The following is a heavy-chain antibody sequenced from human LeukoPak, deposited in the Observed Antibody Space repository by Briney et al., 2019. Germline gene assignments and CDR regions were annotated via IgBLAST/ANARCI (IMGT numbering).Heavy chain of an antibody. CDR2: INSGGAI. J-gene: IGHJ6*02. CDR1: GFTFSDYA. CDR3: AKSPSPYYYYGMDV. V-gene: IGHV3-23*01. Sequence: GGSLRLSCAASGFTFSDYAMTWVRQAPGKGLEWVSTINSGGAINYADSVKGRFTISRDNPKNTLYLQMNSLRAEDTAVYYCAKSPSPYYYYGMDVWGQGTTVTVSS.